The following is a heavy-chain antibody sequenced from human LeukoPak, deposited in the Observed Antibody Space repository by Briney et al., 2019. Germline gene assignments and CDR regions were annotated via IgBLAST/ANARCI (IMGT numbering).Heavy chain of an antibody. CDR3: ARQGQQLTKDAFDI. V-gene: IGHV4-30-2*01. CDR2: IYHSGST. CDR1: GGSISSGGYY. D-gene: IGHD6-13*01. J-gene: IGHJ3*02. Sequence: SETLSLTCTVSGGSISSGGYYWSWIRQPPGKGLEWIGYIYHSGSTNYNPSLKSRVTISVDTSKNQFSLKLSSVTAADTAVFYCARQGQQLTKDAFDIWGQGTMVTVSS.